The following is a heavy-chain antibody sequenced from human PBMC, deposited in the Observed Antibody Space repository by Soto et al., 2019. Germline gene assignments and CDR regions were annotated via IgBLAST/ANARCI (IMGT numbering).Heavy chain of an antibody. D-gene: IGHD2-2*01. CDR3: SVVPAAHEDFDY. V-gene: IGHV1-3*01. CDR2: INAGNGNT. CDR1: GGTFTSYA. J-gene: IGHJ4*02. Sequence: GASVKVSCKASGGTFTSYAMHWVRQAPGQRLEWMGWINAGNGNTKYSQKFQGRVTITRDTSASTAYMELSSLRSEDTAVYYCSVVPAAHEDFDYWGQGTLVTVSS.